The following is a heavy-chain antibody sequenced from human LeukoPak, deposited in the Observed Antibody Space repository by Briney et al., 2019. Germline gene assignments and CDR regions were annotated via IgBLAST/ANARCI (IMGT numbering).Heavy chain of an antibody. V-gene: IGHV1-24*01. CDR1: GYTLTELS. CDR2: FDPEDGET. CDR3: ATGGHDYGGQNWFDP. Sequence: ASVNVSCKVSGYTLTELSMHWVRQAPGKGLEWMGGFDPEDGETIYAQKFQGRVTMTEDTSTDTAYMELSSLRSEDTAVYYCATGGHDYGGQNWFDPWGQGTLVTVSS. J-gene: IGHJ5*02. D-gene: IGHD4-23*01.